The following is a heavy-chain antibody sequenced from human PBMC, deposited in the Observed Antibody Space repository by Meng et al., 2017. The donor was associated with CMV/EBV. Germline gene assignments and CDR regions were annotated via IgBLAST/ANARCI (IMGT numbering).Heavy chain of an antibody. CDR1: GVSIRTHY. CDR3: AERGGGY. D-gene: IGHD1-1*01. CDR2: IHYTGRA. Sequence: VQLQQAGPGLVTPSETLSLTCRVSGVSIRTHYWSWVRQTPGKGLEWIASIHYTGRADYSPSLKSRLTISVDTSDSQLSLKLSSVTPADTAMYYCAERGGGYWGQGMLVTVSS. J-gene: IGHJ4*02. V-gene: IGHV4-59*11.